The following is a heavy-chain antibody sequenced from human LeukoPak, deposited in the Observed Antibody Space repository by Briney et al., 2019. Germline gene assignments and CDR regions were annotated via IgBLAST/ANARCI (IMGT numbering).Heavy chain of an antibody. V-gene: IGHV3-30*18. D-gene: IGHD3-10*01. CDR2: ISYEGGTQ. Sequence: PGGSLRLSCAASGVTLSPYVMHWVRQAPGKGLEWVAVISYEGGTQHYADSVKGRFIISRDNPRNTLYLQMNILRTEDTAVYYCAKEGTPHVSTWYDLWGQGTQVIVSS. J-gene: IGHJ5*02. CDR1: GVTLSPYV. CDR3: AKEGTPHVSTWYDL.